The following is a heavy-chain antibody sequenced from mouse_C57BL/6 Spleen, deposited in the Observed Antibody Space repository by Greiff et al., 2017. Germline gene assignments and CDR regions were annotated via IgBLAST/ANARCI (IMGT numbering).Heavy chain of an antibody. CDR1: GFTFNTYA. V-gene: IGHV10-3*01. CDR3: VRDGVTTVVGYYAMDY. D-gene: IGHD1-1*01. J-gene: IGHJ4*01. Sequence: EVQVVESGGGLVQPKGSLKLSCAASGFTFNTYAMHWVRQAPGKGLEWVARIRSKSSNYATYYADSVKDRFTISRDDSQNMLYLQMNNLKTEDTAMYYCVRDGVTTVVGYYAMDYWGQGTSVTVSS. CDR2: IRSKSSNYAT.